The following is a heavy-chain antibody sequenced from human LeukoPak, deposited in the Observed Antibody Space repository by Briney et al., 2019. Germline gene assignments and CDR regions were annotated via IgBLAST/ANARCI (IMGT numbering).Heavy chain of an antibody. J-gene: IGHJ4*02. V-gene: IGHV1-18*01. CDR1: GYTFTSYD. D-gene: IGHD3-22*01. CDR2: ISGYNANT. CDR3: ARGIPPRRDYDSRGYYSYYFDY. Sequence: ASVKVSCKASGYTFTSYDINWVRQAPGQGLEWMGWISGYNANTKYAQKVQGRVTMTTDTSTSTAYMELRSLRSDDTAVYYCARGIPPRRDYDSRGYYSYYFDYWGQGTLVTVSS.